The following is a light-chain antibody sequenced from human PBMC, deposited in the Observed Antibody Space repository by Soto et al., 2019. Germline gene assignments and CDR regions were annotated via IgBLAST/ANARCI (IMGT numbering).Light chain of an antibody. CDR2: AAS. J-gene: IGKJ2*01. CDR1: QSVSSSF. CDR3: HQYADSPQT. V-gene: IGKV3-20*01. Sequence: EIVLTQSPGTLSVSPGERATRCCRASQSVSSSFLAWYQQKPGQAPSLLIHAASTGATGIPARFRGSGSGTDFTLTISSLEPEDSAVYFCHQYADSPQTFGQGTKVDIK.